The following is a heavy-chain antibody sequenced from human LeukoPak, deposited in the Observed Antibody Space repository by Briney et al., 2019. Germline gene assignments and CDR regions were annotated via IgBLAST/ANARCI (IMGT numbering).Heavy chain of an antibody. CDR3: ARVPTSGSHAFDI. J-gene: IGHJ3*02. D-gene: IGHD3-10*01. V-gene: IGHV4-38-2*02. Sequence: PSETLSLTCTVSGYSISSGYYWGWIRQPPGKGLEWIGSIYHSGSTYYNPSLKSRVTISVDTSKNQFSLKLSSVTAADTAVYYCARVPTSGSHAFDIWGQGTMVTVSS. CDR1: GYSISSGYY. CDR2: IYHSGST.